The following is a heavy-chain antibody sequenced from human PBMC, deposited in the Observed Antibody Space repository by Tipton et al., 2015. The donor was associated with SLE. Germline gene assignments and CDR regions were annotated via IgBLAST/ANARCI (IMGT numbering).Heavy chain of an antibody. Sequence: SLRLSCVASGFSFGTYAMSWVRQAPGKGLEWVSSFSGSGGISYHADSVKGRFTISRDDSKNTLYLQMNSLRAEDTAVYYCAAELLDAFDIWGQGTMVTVSS. V-gene: IGHV3-23*01. J-gene: IGHJ3*02. CDR2: FSGSGGIS. CDR1: GFSFGTYA. CDR3: AAELLDAFDI. D-gene: IGHD4-23*01.